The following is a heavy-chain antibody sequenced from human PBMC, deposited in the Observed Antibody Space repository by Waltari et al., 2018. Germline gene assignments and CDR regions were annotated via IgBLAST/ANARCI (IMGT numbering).Heavy chain of an antibody. Sequence: EVQLVESGGVLVQPGGSLRLSCAASGFTFSTYWMSWVRQAPGKGREWGANINQDGSDKDYVDAVKGRFTISRDNAKNSLYLQMNSLRPEDTAVYYCARYDLGPYYYYGMDVWGQGTTVTASS. D-gene: IGHD7-27*01. CDR2: INQDGSDK. CDR3: ARYDLGPYYYYGMDV. J-gene: IGHJ6*02. CDR1: GFTFSTYW. V-gene: IGHV3-7*01.